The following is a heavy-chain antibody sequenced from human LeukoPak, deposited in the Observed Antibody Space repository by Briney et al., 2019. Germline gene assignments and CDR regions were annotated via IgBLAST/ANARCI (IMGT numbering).Heavy chain of an antibody. CDR3: ARGIVVVTAIDY. CDR2: INPSGGST. J-gene: IGHJ4*02. V-gene: IGHV1-46*01. D-gene: IGHD2-21*02. Sequence: ASVKVSCKASGYTFTSYYMHWVRQAPGQGLEWMGIINPSGGSTSYAQKFQGRVTMTRDTSISTAHMELSRLRSDDTAVYYCARGIVVVTAIDYWGQGTLVTVSS. CDR1: GYTFTSYY.